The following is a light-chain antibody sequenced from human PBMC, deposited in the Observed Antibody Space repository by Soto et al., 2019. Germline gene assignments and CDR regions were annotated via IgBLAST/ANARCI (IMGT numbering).Light chain of an antibody. CDR1: QSVSSSY. Sequence: EIVLTQSPGTLSLSPGERATLSCRASQSVSSSYLAWYQQKPGQAPRLLIYGASSRATGIPDMFSGSGSRTDFTLNISRLEPEDFAVYYCQQYDSSPLTFGGGTKVEIK. CDR3: QQYDSSPLT. V-gene: IGKV3-20*01. CDR2: GAS. J-gene: IGKJ4*01.